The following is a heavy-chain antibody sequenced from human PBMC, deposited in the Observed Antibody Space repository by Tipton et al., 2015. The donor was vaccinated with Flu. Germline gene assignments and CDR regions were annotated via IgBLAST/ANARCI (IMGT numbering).Heavy chain of an antibody. D-gene: IGHD1-26*01. V-gene: IGHV4-61*02. J-gene: IGHJ3*02. CDR1: GGPISSGSYY. CDR2: IYTSGST. Sequence: TLPLTCTVPGGPISSGSYYWSWIRQPAGKGLEWIGRIYTSGSTNYNPSLKSRVTISVDTSKNQFTRKLSSVTAADTAVYYCAREGWKLLLGAFDIWGQGTMVTVSS. CDR3: AREGWKLLLGAFDI.